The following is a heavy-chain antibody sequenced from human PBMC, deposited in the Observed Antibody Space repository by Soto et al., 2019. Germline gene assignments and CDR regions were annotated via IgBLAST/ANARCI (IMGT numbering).Heavy chain of an antibody. CDR2: MNPNSGRT. D-gene: IGHD6-19*01. V-gene: IGHV1-8*02. CDR1: GYTFTDYD. J-gene: IGHJ4*02. Sequence: QVQLVQSGAEVRKPGASVKVSCKTSGYTFTDYDINWVRQAPGQGLEWVGRMNPNSGRTNNAQKLEGRVTMTRDITISTAYMELSCLGYDDTAVYFCATWGRNGWYTGFFWGQGTLVTVSS. CDR3: ATWGRNGWYTGFF.